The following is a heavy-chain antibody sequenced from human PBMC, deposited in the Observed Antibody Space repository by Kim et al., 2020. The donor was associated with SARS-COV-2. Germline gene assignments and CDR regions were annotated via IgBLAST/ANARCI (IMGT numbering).Heavy chain of an antibody. Sequence: GGTTDYAAPVKGRFTISREDSKNTVYLQMNSLKSDGTALYYCATGTSVGGWGQGTRVTVSS. D-gene: IGHD1-26*01. J-gene: IGHJ4*02. CDR3: ATGTSVGG. V-gene: IGHV3-15*01. CDR2: GGTT.